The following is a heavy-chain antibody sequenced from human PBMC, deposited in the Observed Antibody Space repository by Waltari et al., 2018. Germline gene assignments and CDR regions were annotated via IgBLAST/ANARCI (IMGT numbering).Heavy chain of an antibody. D-gene: IGHD3-22*01. CDR1: GGSFSGYY. CDR3: ARRETYYYDSSGYWGRVYNWFDP. J-gene: IGHJ5*02. Sequence: QVQLQQWGAGLLKPSETLSLTCAVYGGSFSGYYWSWIRQPPGKGLEWIGEINHSGSTNNNPSLKIRVTISVDTSKNQFSLKLSSVTAADTAVYYCARRETYYYDSSGYWGRVYNWFDPWGQGTLVTVSS. V-gene: IGHV4-34*01. CDR2: INHSGST.